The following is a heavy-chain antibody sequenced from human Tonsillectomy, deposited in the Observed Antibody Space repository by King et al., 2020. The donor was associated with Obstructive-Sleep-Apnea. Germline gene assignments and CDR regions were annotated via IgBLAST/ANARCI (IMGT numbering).Heavy chain of an antibody. D-gene: IGHD4-11*01. J-gene: IGHJ4*02. CDR2: IYPGDSDT. V-gene: IGHV5-51*01. CDR1: GYRFTSYW. CDR3: ARPADHSNYAPFDY. Sequence: EQQLVQSGAEVKKPGESLKMSCKGSGYRFTSYWIGWVRQMPGKGLEWMGIIYPGDSDTRYSPSFQGLVTISADKSISTAYLQWSSLKASDTAMYFCARPADHSNYAPFDYWGQGTLVAVSS.